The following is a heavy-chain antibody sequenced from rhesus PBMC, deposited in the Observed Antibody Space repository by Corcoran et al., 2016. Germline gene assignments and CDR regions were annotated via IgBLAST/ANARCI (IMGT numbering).Heavy chain of an antibody. D-gene: IGHD1-26*01. J-gene: IGHJ6*01. V-gene: IGHV4-73*01. Sequence: QVKLQQWGEGLVKPSETLSLTCAVYGGSISGYYWSWIRQPPGKGLEWIGNIVGNSASTNYNPSLKNRVTISKDTSKNQFALKLSSVTAADTAVYYCATTGTGTIYYGLDSWGQGVVVTVSS. CDR3: ATTGTGTIYYGLDS. CDR1: GGSISGYY. CDR2: IVGNSAST.